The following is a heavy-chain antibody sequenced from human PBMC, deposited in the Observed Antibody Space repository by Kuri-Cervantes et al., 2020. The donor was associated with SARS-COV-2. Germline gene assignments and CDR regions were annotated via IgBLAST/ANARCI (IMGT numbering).Heavy chain of an antibody. D-gene: IGHD6-6*01. V-gene: IGHV4-61*02. J-gene: IGHJ3*02. CDR3: ARRGAGSSSAAFDI. CDR1: GGSISSGSYY. Sequence: SETLSLTCTVSGGSISSGSYYWSWIRQPAGKGLEWIGRIYTSGSTNYNPSLKSRVTISVDTSKNQFSLKLSSVTAADTAVYYCARRGAGSSSAAFDIWGQGTMVTVSS. CDR2: IYTSGST.